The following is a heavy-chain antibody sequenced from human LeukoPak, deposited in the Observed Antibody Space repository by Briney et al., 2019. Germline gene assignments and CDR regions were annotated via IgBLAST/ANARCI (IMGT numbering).Heavy chain of an antibody. CDR2: INHSGST. CDR1: GGSFSGYY. Sequence: PSETLSLTCAVYGGSFSGYYWSWIRQPPGKGLEWIGEINHSGSTNYNPSLKSRVTISVDTSKNQFSLKLSSVTAADTAVYFCARDGAPGGSAYFDYWGQGTLVTVSS. CDR3: ARDGAPGGSAYFDY. V-gene: IGHV4-34*01. J-gene: IGHJ4*02. D-gene: IGHD3-16*01.